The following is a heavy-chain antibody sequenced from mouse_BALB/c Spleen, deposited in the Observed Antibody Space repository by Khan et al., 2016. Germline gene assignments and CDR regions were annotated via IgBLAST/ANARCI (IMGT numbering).Heavy chain of an antibody. J-gene: IGHJ4*01. CDR3: ARGITVYAMDY. V-gene: IGHV9-3-1*01. CDR2: INTYTGEP. D-gene: IGHD2-4*01. Sequence: QIQLVQSGPELKKPGETVKISCKASGYTFTNYGMNWVKQAPGKGLKWMGWINTYTGEPTYADDFKGRFAFSLETSASTAYLQINNLKNDDSATYFCARGITVYAMDYWGQGTSVTVSS. CDR1: GYTFTNYG.